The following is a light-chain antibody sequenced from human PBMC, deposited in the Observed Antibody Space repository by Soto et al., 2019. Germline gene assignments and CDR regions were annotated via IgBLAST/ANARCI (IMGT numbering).Light chain of an antibody. CDR1: QSVLYSSNNKNY. CDR3: QQYYSTPPT. J-gene: IGKJ3*01. Sequence: DIVMIQSPDSLAVSLGERATINCKSSQSVLYSSNNKNYLAWYQQKPGQPPKLLIYWAATRESGVPDRFSGSGSGTDFTLTNSSLQAEDVAIYYCQQYYSTPPTFGPGTKVDIK. V-gene: IGKV4-1*01. CDR2: WAA.